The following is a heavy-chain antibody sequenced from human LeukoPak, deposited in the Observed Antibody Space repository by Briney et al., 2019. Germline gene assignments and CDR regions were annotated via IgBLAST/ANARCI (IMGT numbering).Heavy chain of an antibody. CDR3: ARVRSGSHWRGKYYYYHYMDV. D-gene: IGHD1-26*01. CDR1: GFIFSTYA. CDR2: IKQDGSEK. V-gene: IGHV3-7*01. J-gene: IGHJ6*03. Sequence: GGSLRLSCAASGFIFSTYAMHWVRQAPGKGLEWVANIKQDGSEKYYVDSVKGRFTISRDNAKNSLYLQMNSLRAEDTAVYYCARVRSGSHWRGKYYYYHYMDVWGKGTTVTVSS.